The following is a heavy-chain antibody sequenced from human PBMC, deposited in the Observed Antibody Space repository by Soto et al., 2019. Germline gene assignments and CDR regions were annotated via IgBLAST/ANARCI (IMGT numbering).Heavy chain of an antibody. CDR3: ARNYYFWSGYSRPPARVHYGMDV. CDR2: IYYSGST. CDR1: GGSISSSSYY. Sequence: SETLSLTCTVSGGSISSSSYYWGWIRQPPGKGLEWIGSIYYSGSTYYNPSLKSRVTISVDTSKNQFSLKLSSVTAADTAVYYCARNYYFWSGYSRPPARVHYGMDVWGQGTTVTVSS. J-gene: IGHJ6*02. V-gene: IGHV4-39*07. D-gene: IGHD3-3*01.